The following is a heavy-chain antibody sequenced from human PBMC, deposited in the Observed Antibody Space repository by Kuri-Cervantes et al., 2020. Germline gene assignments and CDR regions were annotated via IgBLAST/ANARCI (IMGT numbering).Heavy chain of an antibody. CDR3: ARDEDFWSGSYYFDY. J-gene: IGHJ4*02. CDR2: INPNSGGT. D-gene: IGHD3-3*01. CDR1: GYTFTGYY. V-gene: IGHV1-2*02. Sequence: ASVKVSCKASGYTFTGYYMHWVRQAPGQGLEWMGWINPNSGGTNYAQKFQGRVTMTRDTSISTAYMELSSLRSEDTAVYYCARDEDFWSGSYYFDYWGQGTLVTVSS.